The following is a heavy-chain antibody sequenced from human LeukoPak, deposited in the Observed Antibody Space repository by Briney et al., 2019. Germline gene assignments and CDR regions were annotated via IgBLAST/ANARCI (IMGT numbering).Heavy chain of an antibody. CDR1: GFTFSTYW. D-gene: IGHD2-2*01. J-gene: IGHJ4*02. CDR3: ARLSLGSCSSTSCRDFDY. Sequence: GGSLRLSCAASGFTFSTYWMSWVRQAPGKGLEWVANIKQDGSEKYYVDSVKGRFTISRDNAKNSLYLQMNSLRAEDTAVYYCARLSLGSCSSTSCRDFDYWGQGTLVTVSS. V-gene: IGHV3-7*01. CDR2: IKQDGSEK.